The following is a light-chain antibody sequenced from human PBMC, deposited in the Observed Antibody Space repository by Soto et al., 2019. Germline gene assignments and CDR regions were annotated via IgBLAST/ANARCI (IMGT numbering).Light chain of an antibody. V-gene: IGLV2-14*01. Sequence: QSVLTQPASVSGSPGQPIAISCSGTSSDIGYYNYVSWYQKNPGKAPRLVIYEVSNRPSGVSRRFSGSKSDNTASLIISGLQAEDEAEYYCSSFTRSNTLVFGGGTKLTVL. CDR3: SSFTRSNTLV. J-gene: IGLJ2*01. CDR2: EVS. CDR1: SSDIGYYNY.